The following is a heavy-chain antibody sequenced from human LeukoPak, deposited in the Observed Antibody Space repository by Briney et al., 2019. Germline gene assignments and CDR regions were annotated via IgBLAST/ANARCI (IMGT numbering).Heavy chain of an antibody. Sequence: PSETLSLTCTVSGGSISSGGYYWRWIRQHPGKGLEWIGYIYYSGSTYYNPSLKSRVTISVDTSKNRFSLKLSSVTAADTAVYYCASELTYDSSGYYAFDIWGQGTMVTVSS. CDR3: ASELTYDSSGYYAFDI. V-gene: IGHV4-31*03. CDR1: GGSISSGGYY. D-gene: IGHD3-22*01. J-gene: IGHJ3*02. CDR2: IYYSGST.